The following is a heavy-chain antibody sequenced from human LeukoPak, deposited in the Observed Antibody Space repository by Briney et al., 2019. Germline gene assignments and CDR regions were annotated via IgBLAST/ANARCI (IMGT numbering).Heavy chain of an antibody. CDR3: ARQSKGYYGSPYIFDY. Sequence: PSETLSLTCTVSGGSISSSSYYWGWIRQPPGKGLEWIGSIYYSGSTYYNPSLKSRVTISVDTSKNQFSLKLSSVTAADTAVYYCARQSKGYYGSPYIFDYWDQGTLVTVSS. D-gene: IGHD3-10*01. V-gene: IGHV4-39*01. CDR1: GGSISSSSYY. CDR2: IYYSGST. J-gene: IGHJ4*02.